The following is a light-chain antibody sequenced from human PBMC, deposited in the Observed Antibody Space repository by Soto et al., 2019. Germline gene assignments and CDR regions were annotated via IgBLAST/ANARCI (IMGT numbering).Light chain of an antibody. Sequence: EIVLTQSPGTLSLSPGERATLSCRASQSVSSSYLAWYQQKPGQAPRLLIYGASSRATGIPDRFSGSGSGTVFTLTISRLEPEDFAVYYCQQYGSSPPDTFGQGTKLEIK. J-gene: IGKJ2*01. V-gene: IGKV3-20*01. CDR1: QSVSSSY. CDR3: QQYGSSPPDT. CDR2: GAS.